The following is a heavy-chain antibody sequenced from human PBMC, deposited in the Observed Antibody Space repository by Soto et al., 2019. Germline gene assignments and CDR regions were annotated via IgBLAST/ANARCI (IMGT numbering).Heavy chain of an antibody. CDR1: GGTFSSYA. J-gene: IGHJ5*02. D-gene: IGHD3-22*01. CDR3: ARDRGPSSGYYPYWFDP. Sequence: QVQLVQSGAEVKKPGSSVKVSCKASGGTFSSYAITWVRQAPGQGLEWMGGIIPIFGTANYAQKFQGRVTVTAAESTSAAYLGRSSLRSEDTAVYYCARDRGPSSGYYPYWFDPWGQGTLVTVSS. V-gene: IGHV1-69*12. CDR2: IIPIFGTA.